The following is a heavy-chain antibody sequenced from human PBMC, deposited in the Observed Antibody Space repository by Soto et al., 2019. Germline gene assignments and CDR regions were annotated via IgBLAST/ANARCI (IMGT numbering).Heavy chain of an antibody. V-gene: IGHV1-8*01. CDR3: ARGQGGSVFYYYYMDV. CDR2: TNPNTGAT. Sequence: QVQLVQSGAEAKKPGASVKVSCKASGYSFTSYDINWVRQATGHGLEWMGWTNPNTGATGYAQKFQGRVTLTSNISTSTAYMELSRLTLEDTAVYYCARGQGGSVFYYYYMDVWGKGTTVTVSS. J-gene: IGHJ6*03. D-gene: IGHD1-26*01. CDR1: GYSFTSYD.